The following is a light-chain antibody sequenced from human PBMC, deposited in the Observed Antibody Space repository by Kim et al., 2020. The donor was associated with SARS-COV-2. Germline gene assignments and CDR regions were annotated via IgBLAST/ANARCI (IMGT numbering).Light chain of an antibody. V-gene: IGKV1-12*01. Sequence: ASVGDRVTITCRASEYIYTWLAWYQQQPGKAPKLLVSGASNLQPVVPPRFSASGSGTDFTLTISRLQPEDFATYYCQDLNTFPLTFGGGTKVEIK. J-gene: IGKJ4*01. CDR3: QDLNTFPLT. CDR2: GAS. CDR1: EYIYTW.